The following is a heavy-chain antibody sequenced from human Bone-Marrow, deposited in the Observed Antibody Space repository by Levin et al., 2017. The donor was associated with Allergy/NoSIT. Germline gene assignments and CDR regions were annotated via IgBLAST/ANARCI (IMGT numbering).Heavy chain of an antibody. CDR1: GFTFSSYG. V-gene: IGHV3-30*18. CDR3: AKDLNLYYDFRPAYYYYYGMDV. D-gene: IGHD3-3*01. Sequence: GGSLRLSCAASGFTFSSYGMHWVRQAPGKGLEWVAVISYDGSNKYYADSVKGRFTISRDNSKNTLYLQMNSLRAEDTAVYYCAKDLNLYYDFRPAYYYYYGMDVWGQGTTVTVSS. CDR2: ISYDGSNK. J-gene: IGHJ6*02.